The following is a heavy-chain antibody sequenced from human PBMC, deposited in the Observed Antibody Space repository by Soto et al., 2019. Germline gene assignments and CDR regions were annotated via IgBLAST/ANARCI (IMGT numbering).Heavy chain of an antibody. Sequence: QVQLVQSGAEVKKPGASVKVSCKASGYTFTSYAMHWVRQAPGQRLEWMGWINAANGNTKYSQKFQGRVTITRDTSASTAYMELSSLRSEDTAVYYCARADYDSSEQDYYYYGMDVWGQGTTVTVSS. J-gene: IGHJ6*02. V-gene: IGHV1-3*01. CDR2: INAANGNT. CDR3: ARADYDSSEQDYYYYGMDV. CDR1: GYTFTSYA. D-gene: IGHD3-22*01.